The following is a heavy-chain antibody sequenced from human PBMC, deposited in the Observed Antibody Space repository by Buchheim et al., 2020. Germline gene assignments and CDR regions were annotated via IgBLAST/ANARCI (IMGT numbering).Heavy chain of an antibody. CDR3: ARASFTNRGNYYYYYYGMDV. CDR1: GGSISSGDYY. CDR2: IYYSWST. J-gene: IGHJ6*02. V-gene: IGHV4-30-4*01. Sequence: QVQLQESGPGLVKPSQTLSLTCTVSGGSISSGDYYWSWIRQPPGKGLEWIGYIYYSWSTYYNPSLKSRVTISVDTSKNQFSLKLSSVTAADTAVYYCARASFTNRGNYYYYYYGMDVWGQGTT. D-gene: IGHD3-10*01.